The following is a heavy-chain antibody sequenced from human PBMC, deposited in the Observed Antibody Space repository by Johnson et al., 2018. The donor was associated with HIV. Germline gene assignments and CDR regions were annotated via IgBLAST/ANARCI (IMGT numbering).Heavy chain of an antibody. D-gene: IGHD7-27*01. Sequence: QVQLVESGGGVVQPGRSLRLSCAASGFTFSSYAMHWVRQAPGKGLEWVAVIWYDGSNKYYADSVKGRFTISRDNSKNTLYLQMNSLRAEDTAVYYCAKAVTGEGAFDIWGQGTMVTVSS. CDR3: AKAVTGEGAFDI. V-gene: IGHV3-33*06. CDR1: GFTFSSYA. CDR2: IWYDGSNK. J-gene: IGHJ3*02.